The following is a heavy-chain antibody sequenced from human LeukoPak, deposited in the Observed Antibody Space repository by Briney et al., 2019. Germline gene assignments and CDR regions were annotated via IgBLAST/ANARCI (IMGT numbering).Heavy chain of an antibody. V-gene: IGHV4-39*01. J-gene: IGHJ3*02. CDR3: ARHQGVNRGVIITEPTGAFDI. D-gene: IGHD3-10*01. CDR1: GVSISSSSYY. CDR2: IYYSGST. Sequence: PSETLSLTCTVSGVSISSSSYYWGCIRPPPGKGLEWIGSIYYSGSTYYNPSIKSRVTMSVDTSKNQFSLKLSSVTAADTAVYYCARHQGVNRGVIITEPTGAFDIWGQGTMVTVSS.